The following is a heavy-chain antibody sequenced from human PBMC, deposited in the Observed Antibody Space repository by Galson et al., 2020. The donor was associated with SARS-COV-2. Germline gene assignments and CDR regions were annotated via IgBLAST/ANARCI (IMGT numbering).Heavy chain of an antibody. J-gene: IGHJ4*02. D-gene: IGHD6-19*01. Sequence: SETLSLTCTVSGGSISSSSYYWGWIRQPPGKGLEWIGSIYYSGSTYYNPSLKSRVTISVDTSKNQFSLKLSSVTAADTAVYYCARLTGSHEQWLVGFVGYWGQGTLVTVSS. CDR2: IYYSGST. V-gene: IGHV4-39*01. CDR3: ARLTGSHEQWLVGFVGY. CDR1: GGSISSSSYY.